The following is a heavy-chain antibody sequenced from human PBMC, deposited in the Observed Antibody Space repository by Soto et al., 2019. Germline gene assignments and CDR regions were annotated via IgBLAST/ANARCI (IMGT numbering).Heavy chain of an antibody. CDR3: AGGNYDFWKEAFDL. J-gene: IGHJ3*01. D-gene: IGHD3-3*01. V-gene: IGHV1-69*01. CDR2: IIPIFGTA. Sequence: QVQLVQSGAEVKKPGSSVKVSCKASGGTFSSYAINWVRQAPGQGLEWVGGIIPIFGTANYAQKFQDRVTITAEESTSTAYMEVSSVRCEDRAVYYCAGGNYDFWKEAFDLRGQGTTVTLSS. CDR1: GGTFSSYA.